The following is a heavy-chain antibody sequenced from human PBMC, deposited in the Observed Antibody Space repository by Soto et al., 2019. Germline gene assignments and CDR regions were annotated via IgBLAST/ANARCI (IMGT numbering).Heavy chain of an antibody. D-gene: IGHD5-12*01. J-gene: IGHJ4*02. Sequence: QVQLVQSGAEVKKPGASVKVSCKASGYTFSSSGLHWVRQAPGKGLEWVAVISYDGTNKYYADSGKGRFTISRDNSKNTLYLQMNSLRAEDTAVYYCAKGGRGGYDYIDYWGQGTLVTVSS. CDR1: GYTFSSSG. CDR3: AKGGRGGYDYIDY. CDR2: ISYDGTNK. V-gene: IGHV3-30*18.